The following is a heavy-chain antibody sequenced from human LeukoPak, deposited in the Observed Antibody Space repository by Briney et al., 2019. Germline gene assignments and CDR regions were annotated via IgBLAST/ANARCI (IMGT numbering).Heavy chain of an antibody. CDR1: GFTFSNYN. CDR2: ISGSGTYI. Sequence: GGSLRLSCVASGFTFSNYNMNWVRQAPGKGLEWVSSISGSGTYIYYADSLKGRLTISRDNAKNSLYLQMNSLRAEDTAVYYCASSTTGYFDYWGQGTLVTVSS. J-gene: IGHJ4*02. D-gene: IGHD1-1*01. V-gene: IGHV3-21*01. CDR3: ASSTTGYFDY.